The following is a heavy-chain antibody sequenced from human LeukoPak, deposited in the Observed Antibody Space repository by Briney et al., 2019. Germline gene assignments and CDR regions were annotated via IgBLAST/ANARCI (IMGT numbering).Heavy chain of an antibody. CDR1: GYTFAGYY. CDR2: INPNPNNGAT. V-gene: IGHV1-2*02. CDR3: ARGPATGGWYLNLGY. J-gene: IGHJ4*02. D-gene: IGHD6-19*01. Sequence: ASVKVSCKASGYTFAGYYLHWVRQAPGQGLDWMGWINPNPNNGATTYAQKFQGRVTMTTDRSISTTYMELSRLESDDTAVYYCARGPATGGWYLNLGYWGQGTLVTVSS.